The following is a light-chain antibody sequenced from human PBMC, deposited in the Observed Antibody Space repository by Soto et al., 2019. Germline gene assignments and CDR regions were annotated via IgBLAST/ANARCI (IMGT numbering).Light chain of an antibody. J-gene: IGKJ1*01. CDR2: GAS. CDR1: QSVSNTY. CDR3: QQYGNSWT. Sequence: EIVLTQSPGTLSLSPGERATLSCRASQSVSNTYLAWFQQKPGQAPRLLIYGASSRATGTPDRFSGSGSGTDFTLTISRLEPEDFAVYYCQQYGNSWTFGQGTKV. V-gene: IGKV3-20*01.